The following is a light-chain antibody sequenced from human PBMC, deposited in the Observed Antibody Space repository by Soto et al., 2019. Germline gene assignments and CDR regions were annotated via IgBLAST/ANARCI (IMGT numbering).Light chain of an antibody. CDR3: QQYGSYSPWT. J-gene: IGKJ1*01. CDR1: QSIGSW. Sequence: DIQMTQSPSTLSASVGDRVTITCRASQSIGSWLAWYRQKPGKAPKLLIYKASSLESGVPSRFSGSGSGTEFSLTICRLQPDDFASYYCQQYGSYSPWTFGQGTKVEIK. CDR2: KAS. V-gene: IGKV1-5*03.